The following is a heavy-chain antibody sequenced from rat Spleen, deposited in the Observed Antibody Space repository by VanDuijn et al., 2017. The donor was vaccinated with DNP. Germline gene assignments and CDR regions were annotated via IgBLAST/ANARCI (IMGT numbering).Heavy chain of an antibody. Sequence: EVQLVESGGDLVQPGRSLKVSCAASGFTFSNSGMHWIRQAPRKGLEWVTSISPSGGGTYYRDSVKGRFTISRDNANRTLYLQMDSLRPEDTATYYCARHNDFGGGRWDYWGQGVIVTVSS. CDR3: ARHNDFGGGRWDY. D-gene: IGHD4-3*01. J-gene: IGHJ2*01. V-gene: IGHV5-19*01. CDR2: ISPSGGGT. CDR1: GFTFSNSG.